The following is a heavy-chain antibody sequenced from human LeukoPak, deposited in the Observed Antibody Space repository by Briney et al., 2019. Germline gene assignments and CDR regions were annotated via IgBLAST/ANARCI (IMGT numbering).Heavy chain of an antibody. D-gene: IGHD1-26*01. Sequence: PSETLSLTCTVSGGSISSSNPYWGWIRQPPGKGLEWIVSIFYSGNTYYNPSLKSRVTISVDTSKNQFSLKLSSVTAADTAVYYCARLGESRELLVRVDYWGQGTQVTVSS. CDR3: ARLGESRELLVRVDY. V-gene: IGHV4-39*01. CDR2: IFYSGNT. CDR1: GGSISSSNPY. J-gene: IGHJ4*02.